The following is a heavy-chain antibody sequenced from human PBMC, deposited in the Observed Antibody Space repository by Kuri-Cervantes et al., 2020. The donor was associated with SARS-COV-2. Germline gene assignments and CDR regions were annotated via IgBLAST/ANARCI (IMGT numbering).Heavy chain of an antibody. D-gene: IGHD2-2*01. V-gene: IGHV3-72*01. CDR2: TRNKANSYTT. CDR1: GFTFTTAW. Sequence: LSLTCAASGFTFTTAWMNWVRQAPGKGLEWVGRTRNKANSYTTEYAASVKGRFTISRDDSKNSLYLQMNSLKTEDTAVYYCARGEYCSSTSCYHYYGMDVWGQGTTVTVSS. CDR3: ARGEYCSSTSCYHYYGMDV. J-gene: IGHJ6*02.